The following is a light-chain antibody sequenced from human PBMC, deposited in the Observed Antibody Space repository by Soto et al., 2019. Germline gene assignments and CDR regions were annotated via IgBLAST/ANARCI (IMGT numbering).Light chain of an antibody. Sequence: EIVLTQSPGTLSLSPGERATLSCRASQSVSSSYLAWYQQKPGQAPRPLTYGASSRAIGIPARFSGSGSGTDFTLTISRLEPEDFAVYYCQQYGSSPWTFGQGTKVEIK. CDR3: QQYGSSPWT. CDR2: GAS. CDR1: QSVSSSY. J-gene: IGKJ1*01. V-gene: IGKV3-20*01.